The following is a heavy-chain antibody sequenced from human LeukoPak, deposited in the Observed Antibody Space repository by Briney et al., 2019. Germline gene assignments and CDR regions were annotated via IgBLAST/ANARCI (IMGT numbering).Heavy chain of an antibody. CDR1: GGSFSGYY. Sequence: SETLSLTCAVSGGSFSGYYWTWIRQLPGKGLEWIGGINHSGSANYNPSLKSRATISLDTSKNQFSLKLSSVTAADTAVYYCARGQGTVTTHWGQGTLVTVSS. J-gene: IGHJ4*02. CDR3: ARGQGTVTTH. CDR2: INHSGSA. V-gene: IGHV4-34*01. D-gene: IGHD4-17*01.